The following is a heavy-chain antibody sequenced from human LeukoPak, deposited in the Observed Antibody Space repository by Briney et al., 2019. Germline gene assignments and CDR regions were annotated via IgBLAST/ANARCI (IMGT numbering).Heavy chain of an antibody. D-gene: IGHD6-19*01. Sequence: SETLSLTCTVSGGSISSSNFYWGWIRQPPGKGLEWIGSIYYSGSTYYNPSLKSRVTISVDTSKNQFSLKLSSVTAADTAVYYCASLAVAGTYWGQGTLVTVSS. CDR3: ASLAVAGTY. V-gene: IGHV4-39*07. CDR1: GGSISSSNFY. J-gene: IGHJ4*02. CDR2: IYYSGST.